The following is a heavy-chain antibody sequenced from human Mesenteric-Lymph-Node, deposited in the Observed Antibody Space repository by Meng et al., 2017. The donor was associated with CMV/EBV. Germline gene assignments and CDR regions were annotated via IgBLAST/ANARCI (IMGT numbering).Heavy chain of an antibody. CDR3: AKVAPLIIAARGDYFDY. CDR2: ISGSGGST. Sequence: GESLKISCAASGFSFSTYAMHWVRQAPGKGLEWVSAISGSGGSTYYADSVKGRFTISRDNSKNTLYLQMNSLRAEDTAVYYCAKVAPLIIAARGDYFDYWGQGTLVTVSS. V-gene: IGHV3-23*01. CDR1: GFSFSTYA. D-gene: IGHD6-6*01. J-gene: IGHJ4*02.